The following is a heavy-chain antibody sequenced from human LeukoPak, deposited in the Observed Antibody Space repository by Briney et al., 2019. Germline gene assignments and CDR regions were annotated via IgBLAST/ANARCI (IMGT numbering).Heavy chain of an antibody. CDR1: DYSISSGYY. CDR2: IYHSGST. V-gene: IGHV4-38-2*02. Sequence: SETLSLTCIVSDYSISSGYYWGWIRQPPGKGLEWIGSIYHSGSTYYNPSLKSRVTISVDTSKNQFSLKLNSVTAADTAVYYCARAFGCSGGSCYRFFDYWGQGILVTVSS. CDR3: ARAFGCSGGSCYRFFDY. D-gene: IGHD2-15*01. J-gene: IGHJ4*02.